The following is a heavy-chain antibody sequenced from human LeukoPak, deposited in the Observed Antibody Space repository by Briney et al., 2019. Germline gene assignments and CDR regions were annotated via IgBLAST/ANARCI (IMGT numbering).Heavy chain of an antibody. J-gene: IGHJ6*03. V-gene: IGHV4-4*07. CDR2: IYTSGST. CDR3: ARSVEGYCSGGSCYSYSYYMDV. D-gene: IGHD2-15*01. CDR1: GGSISSYY. Sequence: SETLSLTCTVSGGSISSYYWSWIRQPAGKGLEWIGRIYTSGSTNYNPSLKSRVTMSVDTSKNQFSLKQNSVTAADTAVYYCARSVEGYCSGGSCYSYSYYMDVWGKGTTVTVSS.